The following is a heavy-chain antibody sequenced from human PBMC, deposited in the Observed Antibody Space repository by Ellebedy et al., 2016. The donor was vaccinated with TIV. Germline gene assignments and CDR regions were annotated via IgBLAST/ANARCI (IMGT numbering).Heavy chain of an antibody. D-gene: IGHD1-26*01. V-gene: IGHV3-23*01. Sequence: GESLKISCAASGFTFSIYAMGWVHQAPGKGLEWVSTISRNGGGTYYAGSVEGRFTISRDNSNNTLWLQMSGLRAEDTARYFCAKDLGIERQWGFDYWGQGTLVTVSS. CDR3: AKDLGIERQWGFDY. CDR1: GFTFSIYA. CDR2: ISRNGGGT. J-gene: IGHJ4*02.